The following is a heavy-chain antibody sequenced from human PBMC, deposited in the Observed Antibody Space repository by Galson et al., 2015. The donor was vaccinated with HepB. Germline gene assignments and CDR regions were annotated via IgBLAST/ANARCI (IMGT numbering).Heavy chain of an antibody. D-gene: IGHD2-2*01. CDR2: IIPIFGTA. J-gene: IGHJ6*03. V-gene: IGHV1-69*13. CDR3: ARDSYIVVVPAAKGGYYYMDV. Sequence: SVKVSCKASGGTFSSYAISWVRQAPGQGLEWMGGIIPIFGTANYAQKFQGRVTITADESTSTAYMELSSLRSEDTAVYYCARDSYIVVVPAAKGGYYYMDVWGKGTTVTVSS. CDR1: GGTFSSYA.